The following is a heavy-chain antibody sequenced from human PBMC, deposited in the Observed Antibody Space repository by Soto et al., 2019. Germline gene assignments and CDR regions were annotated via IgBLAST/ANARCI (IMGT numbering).Heavy chain of an antibody. V-gene: IGHV1-69*01. CDR1: GGTFGSYA. J-gene: IGHJ6*02. D-gene: IGHD2-2*01. Sequence: QVQLVQSGAEVKKPGSSVKVSCKASGGTFGSYAISWVRQAPGQELEWMGGIIPIPGTANYAQKFQGRVTIDADESTSTAYMELSSRTSEDTAVYYCASLQGSSTSLEIYYYYYYGMDVWGQGTTVTVS. CDR3: ASLQGSSTSLEIYYYYYYGMDV. CDR2: IIPIPGTA.